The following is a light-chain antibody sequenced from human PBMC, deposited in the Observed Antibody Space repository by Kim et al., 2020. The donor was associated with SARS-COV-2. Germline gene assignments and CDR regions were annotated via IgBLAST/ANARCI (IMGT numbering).Light chain of an antibody. Sequence: ASVGDRVTITCRASQGIKNYLAWYQHKPGKVPKLLMYAASTLQSGVSSRFSGSGSGTDSILNISSLQPEDVATYYCQKYFSAPWTFGQGTKVDIK. V-gene: IGKV1-27*01. J-gene: IGKJ1*01. CDR3: QKYFSAPWT. CDR1: QGIKNY. CDR2: AAS.